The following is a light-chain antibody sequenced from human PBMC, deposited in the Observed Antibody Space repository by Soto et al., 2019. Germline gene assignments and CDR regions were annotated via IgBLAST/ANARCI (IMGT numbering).Light chain of an antibody. CDR1: QSIGTW. J-gene: IGKJ2*03. CDR3: QQYNSYSS. CDR2: DAS. Sequence: DIQMTQSPSTLSASVGDRVTITCRASQSIGTWLAWYQQKPGQAPKILIYDASRLESGVPSRFSGGGSGTEFTLTISSLQPDDFATYYCQQYNSYSSFGQGTRLAIK. V-gene: IGKV1-5*01.